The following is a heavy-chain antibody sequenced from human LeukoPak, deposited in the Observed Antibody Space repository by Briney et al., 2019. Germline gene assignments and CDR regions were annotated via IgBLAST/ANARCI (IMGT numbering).Heavy chain of an antibody. V-gene: IGHV3-11*04. CDR2: MSGTGKTI. Sequence: GGSLRLSCAASGFTFSDSYMHWIRQAPGKGLEWVSYMSGTGKTISDGDSLKGRFTISRDNNKNLLFLQVNTLRVEDTATYYCGRGGGEYTSRYYMGVWGKGTTVTVSS. D-gene: IGHD6-6*01. CDR1: GFTFSDSY. CDR3: GRGGGEYTSRYYMGV. J-gene: IGHJ6*03.